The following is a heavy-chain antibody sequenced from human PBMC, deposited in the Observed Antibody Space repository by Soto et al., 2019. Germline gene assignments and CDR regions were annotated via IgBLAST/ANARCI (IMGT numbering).Heavy chain of an antibody. CDR3: ATGNDYSSGWYYY. D-gene: IGHD6-19*01. J-gene: IGHJ4*02. V-gene: IGHV3-23*01. CDR2: ISGSGGST. Sequence: SLRLSCAACRVRFSSSAIGWVRKAPGKGLEWVSAISGSGGSTYYADSVKGRFTISRDNSKNTLYLQMNSLRAEDTAVYYCATGNDYSSGWYYYWGQGTLVTVSS. CDR1: RVRFSSSA.